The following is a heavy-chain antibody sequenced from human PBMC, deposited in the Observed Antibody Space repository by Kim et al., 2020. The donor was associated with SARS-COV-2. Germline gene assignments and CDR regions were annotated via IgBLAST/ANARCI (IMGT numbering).Heavy chain of an antibody. Sequence: SVTGRFTITRDNHKNSLYLQMNSLRAEDTALYYCAKDMDIVVVPAADFDYWGQGTLVTVSS. CDR3: AKDMDIVVVPAADFDY. D-gene: IGHD2-2*03. J-gene: IGHJ4*02. V-gene: IGHV3-9*01.